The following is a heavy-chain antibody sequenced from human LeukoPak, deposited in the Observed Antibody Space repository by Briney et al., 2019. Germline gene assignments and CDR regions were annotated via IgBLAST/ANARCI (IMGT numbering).Heavy chain of an antibody. CDR2: INPNNGGT. CDR3: ATDLSKTWFDP. J-gene: IGHJ5*02. CDR1: GYTFTDYY. V-gene: IGHV1-2*02. D-gene: IGHD2/OR15-2a*01. Sequence: ASVKVSCKVSGYTFTDYYMHWVRQAPGQGLEWMGWINPNNGGTKYAQNFQGRVTITRDTSISTAYMEMSRLTSDDTAVYYCATDLSKTWFDPWGQGTLVTVSS.